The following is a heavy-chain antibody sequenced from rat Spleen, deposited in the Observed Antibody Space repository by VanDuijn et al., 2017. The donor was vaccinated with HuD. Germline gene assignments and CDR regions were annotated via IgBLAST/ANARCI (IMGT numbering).Heavy chain of an antibody. D-gene: IGHD1-11*01. CDR3: ATPYGSPGYLDY. CDR2: IIYDGSRT. J-gene: IGHJ2*01. CDR1: GFTFSDYN. V-gene: IGHV5S10*01. Sequence: EVQLVESGGGLVQPGRSLKLSCAASGFTFSDYNMAWVRQAPKKGLEWVATIIYDGSRTYYRDSVKGRFTISRDNAKSTLYLQMDSLRSEDTATYYCATPYGSPGYLDYWGQGVMVTVSS.